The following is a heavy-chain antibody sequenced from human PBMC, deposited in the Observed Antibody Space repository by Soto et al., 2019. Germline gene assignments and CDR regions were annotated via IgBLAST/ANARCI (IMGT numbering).Heavy chain of an antibody. CDR2: IYYSGST. V-gene: IGHV4-59*01. CDR3: AREVLWFGEQAWFDP. Sequence: SETLSLTCTVSGGSISSYYWSWIRPPPGKGLEWIGYIYYSGSTNYNPSLKSRVTISVDTSKNQFSLKLSSVTAADTAVYYCAREVLWFGEQAWFDPWGQGTLVTVSS. D-gene: IGHD3-10*01. J-gene: IGHJ5*02. CDR1: GGSISSYY.